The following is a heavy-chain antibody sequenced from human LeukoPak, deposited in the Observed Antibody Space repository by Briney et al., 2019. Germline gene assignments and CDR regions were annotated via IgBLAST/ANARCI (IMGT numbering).Heavy chain of an antibody. V-gene: IGHV4-61*02. CDR2: IYTSGST. Sequence: SETLSLTCTVSGGSISSGSYYWNWIRQPAGKGLEWIGRIYTSGSTNYNPSLKSRVTMSVDTSKNQFSLKLSSVTAADTAVYYCARDVAARSDYMDVWGKGTTVAVSS. J-gene: IGHJ6*03. D-gene: IGHD6-6*01. CDR3: ARDVAARSDYMDV. CDR1: GGSISSGSYY.